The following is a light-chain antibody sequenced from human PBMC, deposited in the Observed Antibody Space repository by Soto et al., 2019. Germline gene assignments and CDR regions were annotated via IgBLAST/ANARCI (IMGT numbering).Light chain of an antibody. CDR2: DAS. Sequence: EIVFTHSPATLSFSPGERAALSCRASQSVSSYLAWYQQKPGQAPRLLIYDASNRATGIPARFSGSGSGTDFTLTISSLEPEDFAVYYCQQRSNWPRTFGQGTKVDIK. J-gene: IGKJ1*01. V-gene: IGKV3-11*01. CDR1: QSVSSY. CDR3: QQRSNWPRT.